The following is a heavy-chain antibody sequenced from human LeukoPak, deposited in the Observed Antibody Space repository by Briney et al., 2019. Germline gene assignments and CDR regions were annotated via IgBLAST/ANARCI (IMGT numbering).Heavy chain of an antibody. J-gene: IGHJ4*02. CDR3: ARDLSHYDSSGLRY. Sequence: GRSLRLSCAASGFTFSSYGMHWVRQAPGKGLEWVAVIWYDGSNKYYADSVKGRFTISRDNSKNTLYLQMNSLRAEDTAVYYCARDLSHYDSSGLRYWGQGTLVTVSS. V-gene: IGHV3-33*01. CDR1: GFTFSSYG. D-gene: IGHD3-22*01. CDR2: IWYDGSNK.